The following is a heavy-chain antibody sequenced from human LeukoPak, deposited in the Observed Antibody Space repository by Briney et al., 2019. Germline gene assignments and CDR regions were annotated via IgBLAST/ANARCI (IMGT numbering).Heavy chain of an antibody. CDR3: ARDPVAVVGTIQLP. J-gene: IGHJ5*02. CDR2: IYSGGST. Sequence: GGSLRLSCAASGFTVSSNYMSWVRQAPGKGLEWVSVIYSGGSTYYADSEKGRFTISRDNSKNTLYLQMNSLRAEDTAVYYCARDPVAVVGTIQLPWGQGTLVTVSS. D-gene: IGHD6-19*01. CDR1: GFTVSSNY. V-gene: IGHV3-53*01.